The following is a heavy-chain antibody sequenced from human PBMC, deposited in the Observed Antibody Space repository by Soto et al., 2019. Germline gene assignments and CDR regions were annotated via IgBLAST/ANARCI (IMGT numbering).Heavy chain of an antibody. CDR3: VKGRGMDV. CDR2: ISGSGGST. J-gene: IGHJ6*02. Sequence: GGSLRLSCAASGFTFSNYVISWVRQAPGRGLEWVSAISGSGGSTYYADSVKGRFTISRDNSKNTLYLQMNSLRAEDTAVYSCVKGRGMDVWGQGTTVTVSS. V-gene: IGHV3-23*01. CDR1: GFTFSNYV.